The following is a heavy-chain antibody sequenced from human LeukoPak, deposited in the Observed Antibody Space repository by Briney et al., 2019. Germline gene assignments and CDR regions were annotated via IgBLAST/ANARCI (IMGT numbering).Heavy chain of an antibody. D-gene: IGHD3-16*01. V-gene: IGHV3-23*01. CDR1: GFTFSSYA. CDR3: ASALWDYYYYMDV. CDR2: ISGSGGST. J-gene: IGHJ6*03. Sequence: GGSLRLSCAASGFTFSSYAMSWVRQAPGKGLEWVSAISGSGGSTYYADSVKGRFTISRDNSKNTLYLQMNSLRAEDTAVYYCASALWDYYYYMDVWGKGTTVTISS.